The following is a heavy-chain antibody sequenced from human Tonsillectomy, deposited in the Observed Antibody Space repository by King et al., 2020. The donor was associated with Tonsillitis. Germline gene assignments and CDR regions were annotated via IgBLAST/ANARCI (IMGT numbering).Heavy chain of an antibody. J-gene: IGHJ4*02. Sequence: QLVQSGTEVKKPGASVRVSCKGSGYTFASYYMHWVRQAPGQGLEWMGIINPSGGRTTYAQKFQGRVTITRDTSTSTVYMELSSLRSEDTAVYYCARSYGSGTYYNDGNYFDYWGQGTLVTVSS. CDR1: GYTFASYY. CDR2: INPSGGRT. CDR3: ARSYGSGTYYNDGNYFDY. D-gene: IGHD3-10*01. V-gene: IGHV1-46*01.